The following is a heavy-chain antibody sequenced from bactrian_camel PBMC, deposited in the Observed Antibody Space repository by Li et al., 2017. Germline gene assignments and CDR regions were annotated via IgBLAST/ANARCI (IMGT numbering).Heavy chain of an antibody. V-gene: IGHV3S54*01. Sequence: HVQLVESGGGSVQAGESLTLSCAISGYNYNNRLGWFRQAPGREREGVATIYSRSDTRYYADSVKGRFTLSRDNAKNTVYLQMSSLKSEDTALYYCATDPPYYSGGYWEWAYWGQGTQVTVS. D-gene: IGHD2*01. J-gene: IGHJ4*01. CDR2: IYSRSDTR. CDR3: ATDPPYYSGGYWEWAY. CDR1: GYNYNNR.